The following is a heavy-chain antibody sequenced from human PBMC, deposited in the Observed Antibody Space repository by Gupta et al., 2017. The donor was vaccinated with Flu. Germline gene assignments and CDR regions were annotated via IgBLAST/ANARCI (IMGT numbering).Heavy chain of an antibody. D-gene: IGHD4-4*01. Sequence: QVQLVQSGAEVKKPGSSVKVSCKASGGTFSSYTISWVRQAPGQGLEWMGRIIPILGIANYAQKFQGRVTITADKSTSTAYMELSSLRSEDTAVYYCARDSESHDYSNYWRQGTLVTVSS. J-gene: IGHJ4*02. CDR3: ARDSESHDYSNY. CDR1: GGTFSSYT. CDR2: IIPILGIA. V-gene: IGHV1-69*08.